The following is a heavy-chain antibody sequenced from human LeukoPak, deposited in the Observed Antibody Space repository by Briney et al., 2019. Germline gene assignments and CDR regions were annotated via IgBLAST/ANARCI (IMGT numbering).Heavy chain of an antibody. Sequence: GGSLRLSCAASGFTFSSYAMHWVRQAPGKGLEWVAVISYDGSNKYYADSVKGRFTISRDNSKNTLYLQMNSLRAEDTAVYYCAKRGSVGTLGHFDYWGQGTLVTVSS. J-gene: IGHJ4*02. CDR1: GFTFSSYA. D-gene: IGHD6-13*01. CDR2: ISYDGSNK. CDR3: AKRGSVGTLGHFDY. V-gene: IGHV3-30-3*02.